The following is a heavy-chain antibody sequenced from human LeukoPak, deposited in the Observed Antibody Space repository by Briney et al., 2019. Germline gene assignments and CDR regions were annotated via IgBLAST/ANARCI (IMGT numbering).Heavy chain of an antibody. CDR3: ARDGHGSGRTTKNWFDP. Sequence: GASVKVSCKASGYTFTGYYMHWVRQAPGQGLEWMGWINTNSGNPTYAQGFTGRFVFSLDTSVSTAYLQISSLKAEDTAVYYCARDGHGSGRTTKNWFDPWGQGTLVTVSS. J-gene: IGHJ5*02. CDR2: INTNSGNP. D-gene: IGHD3-10*01. CDR1: GYTFTGYY. V-gene: IGHV7-4-1*02.